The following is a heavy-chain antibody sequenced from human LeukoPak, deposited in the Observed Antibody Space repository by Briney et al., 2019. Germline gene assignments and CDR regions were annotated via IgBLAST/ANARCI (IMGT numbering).Heavy chain of an antibody. J-gene: IGHJ4*02. CDR3: AKKSGDHFHFDF. CDR1: GFTVSSNY. D-gene: IGHD2-21*01. Sequence: GGSLRLSCAASGFTVSSNYMSWVRQAPGKGLEWVSSISSSTSYIYYADSVKGRFTISRDNSKNTLYLQMNSLRAEDTAVYHCAKKSGDHFHFDFWGQGTLVTVSS. CDR2: ISSSTSYI. V-gene: IGHV3-21*04.